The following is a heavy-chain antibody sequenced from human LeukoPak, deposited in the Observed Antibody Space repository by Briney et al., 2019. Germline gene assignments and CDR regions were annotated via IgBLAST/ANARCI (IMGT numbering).Heavy chain of an antibody. CDR2: IKQDGSEK. CDR1: GCTFSSYW. V-gene: IGHV3-7*01. J-gene: IGHJ4*02. Sequence: GGSLRLSCAASGCTFSSYWMSWVRQAPGKGLEWVANIKQDGSEKYYVDSVKGRFTISRDNAKNSLYLQMNSLRAEDTAVYYCARDLRYYDFWSGYTFDYWGQGTLVTVSS. CDR3: ARDLRYYDFWSGYTFDY. D-gene: IGHD3-3*01.